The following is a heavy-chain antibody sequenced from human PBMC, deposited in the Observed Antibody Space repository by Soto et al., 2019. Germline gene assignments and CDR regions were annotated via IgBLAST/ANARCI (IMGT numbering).Heavy chain of an antibody. J-gene: IGHJ6*03. CDR1: GFILSDCA. Sequence: EVQLVESGGGLVQPGGPLRLSCATSGFILSDCAMNWVRQAPGKGLEWVSYISSSSSVIDYADSVKGRFTVSRDNARNSMYIHINSLRAEATAVYYCARDLSWGSNSYYYMDVWGKGPKVTVSS. V-gene: IGHV3-48*01. D-gene: IGHD3-16*01. CDR2: ISSSSSVI. CDR3: ARDLSWGSNSYYYMDV.